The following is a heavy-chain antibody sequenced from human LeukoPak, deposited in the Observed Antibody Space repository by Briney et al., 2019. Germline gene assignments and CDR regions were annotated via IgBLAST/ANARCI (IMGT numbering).Heavy chain of an antibody. CDR3: XXXXXXAAGIDSHPPDY. CDR2: ISAYNGNT. CDR1: GYTFTSYG. V-gene: IGHV1-18*01. J-gene: IGHJ4*02. Sequence: PVASVKVSCTASGYTFTSYGISWVRQAPGQGLEWMGWISAYNGNTNYAQKLQGRVTMTTDTSTSTAYMELRSLRSDDTAVYYCXXXXXXAAGIDSHPPDYWGQGTLVTVSS. D-gene: IGHD6-13*01.